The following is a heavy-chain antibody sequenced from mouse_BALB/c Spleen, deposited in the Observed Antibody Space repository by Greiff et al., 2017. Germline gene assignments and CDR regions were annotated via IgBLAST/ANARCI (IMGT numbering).Heavy chain of an antibody. V-gene: IGHV1-54*03. D-gene: IGHD2-14*01. CDR2: INPGSGGT. CDR3: ARGGWYDGTFDY. J-gene: IGHJ2*01. CDR1: GYAFTNYL. Sequence: VKLMESGAELVRPGTSVKVSCKASGYAFTNYLIEWVKQRPGQGLEWIGVINPGSGGTNYNEKFKGKATLTADKSSSTAYMQLSSLTSDDSAVYFCARGGWYDGTFDYWGQGTTLTVSS.